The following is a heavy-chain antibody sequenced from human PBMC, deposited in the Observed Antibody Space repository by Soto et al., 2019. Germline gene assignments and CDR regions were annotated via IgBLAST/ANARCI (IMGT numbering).Heavy chain of an antibody. V-gene: IGHV2-5*02. J-gene: IGHJ6*03. CDR1: GFSLSTSGVG. CDR3: ARFGELLYGRYYYYYMDV. D-gene: IGHD3-10*01. Sequence: QITLKESGPTLVKPTQTLTLTCTFSGFSLSTSGVGVGWIRQPPGKALEWLALIYWDDDKRYSPSLKSRLTITKDTSKNQVVLTMTNMDPVDTTTYYCARFGELLYGRYYYYYMDVWGKGTTVTVSS. CDR2: IYWDDDK.